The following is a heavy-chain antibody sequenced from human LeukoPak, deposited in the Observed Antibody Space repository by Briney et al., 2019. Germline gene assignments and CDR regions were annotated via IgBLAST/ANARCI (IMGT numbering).Heavy chain of an antibody. J-gene: IGHJ4*02. Sequence: LETLSLTCTVSGVSVSSGSYYWSWIRQPPGRGLEWIAYIHYSGSAAYNPSLKSRVTISRDMSTNQFSLKMTSVTAADTAVYFCARDMGAPDYGSYSVDYWGQGTLVTVSS. CDR2: IHYSGSA. CDR3: ARDMGAPDYGSYSVDY. D-gene: IGHD4-23*01. V-gene: IGHV4-61*01. CDR1: GVSVSSGSYY.